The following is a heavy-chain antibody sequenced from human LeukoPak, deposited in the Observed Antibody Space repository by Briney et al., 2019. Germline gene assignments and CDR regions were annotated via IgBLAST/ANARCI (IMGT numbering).Heavy chain of an antibody. CDR1: GYTLTGYY. D-gene: IGHD3-3*01. CDR3: ARGMGGYYPDAFDI. J-gene: IGHJ3*02. Sequence: ASVKVSCKASGYTLTGYYMHWVRQAPGHGLEWMGWINPNSGGTNYAQKFQGRVTMTRDTSISTAYMELSRLRSDDTAVYYCARGMGGYYPDAFDIWGQGTMVTVSS. V-gene: IGHV1-2*02. CDR2: INPNSGGT.